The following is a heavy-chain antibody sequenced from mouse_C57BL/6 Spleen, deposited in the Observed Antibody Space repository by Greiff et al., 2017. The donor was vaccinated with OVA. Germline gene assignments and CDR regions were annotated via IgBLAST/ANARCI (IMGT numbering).Heavy chain of an antibody. D-gene: IGHD2-2*01. CDR1: GYTFTDYY. CDR2: INPNNGGT. CDR3: ARIYYGYDECFDY. Sequence: EVQLQQSGPELVKPGASVKISCKASGYTFTDYYMNWVKQSHGKSLEWIGDINPNNGGTSYNQKFKGKATLTVDKSSSTAYMELRSLTSEYSAFYYCARIYYGYDECFDYWGQGTTLTVSS. V-gene: IGHV1-26*01. J-gene: IGHJ2*01.